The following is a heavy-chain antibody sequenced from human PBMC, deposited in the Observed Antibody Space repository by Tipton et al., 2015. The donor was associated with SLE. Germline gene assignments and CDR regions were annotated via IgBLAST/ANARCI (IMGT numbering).Heavy chain of an antibody. J-gene: IGHJ3*02. Sequence: TLSLTCAVSGGSISSGGYSWSWIRQPPGKGLEWIGYIYHSGSTYYNPSLKSRVTISVDTSKNQFSLKLSSVTAADTAVYYCARHPPYIVVVVAATPGAFDIRGQGTMVTVSS. CDR2: IYHSGST. D-gene: IGHD2-15*01. V-gene: IGHV4-30-2*01. CDR3: ARHPPYIVVVVAATPGAFDI. CDR1: GGSISSGGYS.